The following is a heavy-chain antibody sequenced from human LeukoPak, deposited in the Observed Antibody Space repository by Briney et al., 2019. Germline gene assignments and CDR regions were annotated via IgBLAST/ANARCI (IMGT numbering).Heavy chain of an antibody. CDR2: IYHGGST. J-gene: IGHJ4*02. CDR3: ARVVMGATIGSPHPLYYFDY. V-gene: IGHV4-30-2*06. CDR1: GGSISSGAYY. Sequence: SETLSLTCTVSGGSISSGAYYWSWIRQSTGKGLEWIGYIYHGGSTYYNPSLKSRVTISVDVSKNQFSLRLNSVTAADTAVYYCARVVMGATIGSPHPLYYFDYWSQGTLVTVSS. D-gene: IGHD1-26*01.